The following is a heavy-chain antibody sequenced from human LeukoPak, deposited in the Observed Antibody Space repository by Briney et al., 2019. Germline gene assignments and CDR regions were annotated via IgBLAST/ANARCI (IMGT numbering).Heavy chain of an antibody. CDR2: ISGDGRHT. V-gene: IGHV3-43D*03. Sequence: TGGSLKLSCAASGFIFDDFAMHWVRHSPGRGLEWVSLISGDGRHTYYADSVKGRFTISRDNSKNSLFLQMNSLRGEDTAFYYCAKGPSSSRGSYSYGLDVWGQGTTVTVSS. J-gene: IGHJ6*02. D-gene: IGHD3-16*01. CDR1: GFIFDDFA. CDR3: AKGPSSSRGSYSYGLDV.